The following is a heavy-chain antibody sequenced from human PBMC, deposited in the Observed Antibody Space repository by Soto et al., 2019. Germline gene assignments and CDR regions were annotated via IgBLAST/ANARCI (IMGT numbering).Heavy chain of an antibody. V-gene: IGHV1-2*04. D-gene: IGHD6-6*01. CDR2: MNPNSGGT. J-gene: IGHJ6*02. CDR1: GYTFTSYD. CDR3: ASSYSSSWGVYYYYGMDV. Sequence: GASVKVSCKASGYTFTSYDINWGRQATGQGLEWMGWMNPNSGGTNYAQKFQGWVTMTRDTSISTAYMELSRLRSDDTAVYYCASSYSSSWGVYYYYGMDVWGQGTTVTVS.